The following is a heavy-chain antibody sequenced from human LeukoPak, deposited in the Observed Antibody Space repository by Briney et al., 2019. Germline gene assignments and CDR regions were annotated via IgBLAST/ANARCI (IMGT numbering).Heavy chain of an antibody. CDR2: ISSSGTPT. Sequence: GGSLRLSCAASGFIFSSYEMHWVRQAPGKGLEWVSYISSSGTPTYYADSVKGRFTISRDNAKDSLYLQMNSLRADDSAVYYCARDGSVGSTLITPWGQGTLVTVSP. CDR3: ARDGSVGSTLITP. CDR1: GFIFSSYE. J-gene: IGHJ5*02. V-gene: IGHV3-48*03. D-gene: IGHD1-26*01.